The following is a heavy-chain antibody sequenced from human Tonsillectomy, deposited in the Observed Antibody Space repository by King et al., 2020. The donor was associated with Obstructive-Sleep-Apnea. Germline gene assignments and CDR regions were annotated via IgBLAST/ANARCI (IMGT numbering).Heavy chain of an antibody. D-gene: IGHD3-3*01. J-gene: IGHJ4*02. V-gene: IGHV3-23*04. CDR1: GFIFNNYA. CDR2: MSGNGGNS. CDR3: AKDQRCYDFWALDY. Sequence: VQLVESGGGLVQPGGSLRLSCIASGFIFNNYAMSWVRQAPGKGLEWVSGMSGNGGNSYYANSVKGRFTISRDNSKNTLYLQMNSLRVEDTAVYYCAKDQRCYDFWALDYWGQGTLITVSS.